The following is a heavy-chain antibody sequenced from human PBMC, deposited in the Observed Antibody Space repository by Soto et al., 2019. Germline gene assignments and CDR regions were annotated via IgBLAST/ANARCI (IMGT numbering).Heavy chain of an antibody. CDR3: ARDHCSGGSCYYYCGMDD. D-gene: IGHD2-15*01. J-gene: IGHJ6*02. Sequence: QVQLVQSGAEVKKPGASMKVSCKASGYTFTSYGISWVRQAPGQGLEWMGWISAYNGNTNYAQKLQGRVTITTDTTTNTDYIALKSLRSDDTAVYYCARDHCSGGSCYYYCGMDDWGQGTTVTVSS. CDR2: ISAYNGNT. CDR1: GYTFTSYG. V-gene: IGHV1-18*01.